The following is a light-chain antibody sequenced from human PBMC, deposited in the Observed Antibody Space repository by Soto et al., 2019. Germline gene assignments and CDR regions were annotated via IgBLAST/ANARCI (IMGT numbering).Light chain of an antibody. CDR1: QSVSSN. CDR3: QQYNIWYT. J-gene: IGKJ2*01. Sequence: EIVMTQSPATLSVSPGERATLSCRASQSVSSNLAWYQQKPGQAPRLLIYGASTRAAGIPARFSGSGSATEITLTISSLQSEDFAVYYCQQYNIWYTFGQGTKVEIK. CDR2: GAS. V-gene: IGKV3-15*01.